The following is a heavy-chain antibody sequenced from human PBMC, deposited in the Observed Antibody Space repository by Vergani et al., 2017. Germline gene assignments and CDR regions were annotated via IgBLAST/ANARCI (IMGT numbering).Heavy chain of an antibody. V-gene: IGHV1-18*01. CDR1: GYTFTSYG. CDR3: ARDPVTYYYDSSGSLLDDFDI. J-gene: IGHJ3*02. CDR2: ISAYNGNT. D-gene: IGHD3-22*01. Sequence: QVQLVQSGAEVKKPGASVKVSCKASGYTFTSYGIRWVRQAPGQGLEWMGWISAYNGNTNYAQKLKGRVTMTTDTSTSTAYMELRRLRSDDTAVYYGARDPVTYYYDSSGSLLDDFDIWGQGTMVTVSS.